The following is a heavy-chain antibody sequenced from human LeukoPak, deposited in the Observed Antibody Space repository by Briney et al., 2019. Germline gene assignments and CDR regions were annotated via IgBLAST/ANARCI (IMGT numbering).Heavy chain of an antibody. CDR2: ISDTGATT. V-gene: IGHV3-23*01. J-gene: IGHJ4*02. CDR3: AKDTSIGRYCTNGVCSPFDY. D-gene: IGHD2-8*01. Sequence: GGSLRLSCAGSGFTFSSYAMSWVRQAAGKGLEWVAAISDTGATTYDADSVKGRFTISRDNSRSTLYLQMNSLRAEDTALYYCAKDTSIGRYCTNGVCSPFDYWGQGTLVTVSS. CDR1: GFTFSSYA.